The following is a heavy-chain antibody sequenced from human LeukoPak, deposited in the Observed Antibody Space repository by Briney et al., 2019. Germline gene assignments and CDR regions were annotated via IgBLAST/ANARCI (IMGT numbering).Heavy chain of an antibody. CDR3: ARAPVSASYYFDY. CDR1: GFTFSSYA. V-gene: IGHV3-33*08. Sequence: GGSLRLSCAASGFTFSSYAMSWVRQAPGKGLEWVAVIWSDGSNKYYADSVKGRFTISRDNSKNTLYLQMNTLRAEDTAVYYCARAPVSASYYFDYWGQGTLVTVSS. J-gene: IGHJ4*02. D-gene: IGHD5/OR15-5a*01. CDR2: IWSDGSNK.